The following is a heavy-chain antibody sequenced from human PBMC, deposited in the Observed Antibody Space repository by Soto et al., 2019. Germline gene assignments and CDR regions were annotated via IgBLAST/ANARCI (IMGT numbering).Heavy chain of an antibody. CDR2: IYFSGST. D-gene: IGHD2-2*01. Sequence: PSETLSLTCTVSGSSVSSRDSYWSWVRQSPGKGLEWIGYIYFSGSTYYNPSLKSRISMSVDTSKNQFSLRLRSVTAADTAVYYCARDPMPDHYYYGMDIWGQGTAVTVSS. V-gene: IGHV4-30-4*01. CDR1: GSSVSSRDSY. CDR3: ARDPMPDHYYYGMDI. J-gene: IGHJ6*02.